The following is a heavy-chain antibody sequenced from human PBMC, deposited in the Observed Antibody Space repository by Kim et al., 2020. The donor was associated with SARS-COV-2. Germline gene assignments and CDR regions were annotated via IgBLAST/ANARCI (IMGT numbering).Heavy chain of an antibody. V-gene: IGHV4-30-4*01. CDR1: GGSVSSGDYY. D-gene: IGHD6-19*01. J-gene: IGHJ5*02. CDR3: ARGQWLVPLRPWFDP. Sequence: SETLSRTCTVSGGSVSSGDYYWSWIRQPPGKGLEWIGYIYYSGSTYYNPSLKSRVTISVDTSKNQFSLKLSSVTAADTAVYYCARGQWLVPLRPWFDPWGQGTLVTVSS. CDR2: IYYSGST.